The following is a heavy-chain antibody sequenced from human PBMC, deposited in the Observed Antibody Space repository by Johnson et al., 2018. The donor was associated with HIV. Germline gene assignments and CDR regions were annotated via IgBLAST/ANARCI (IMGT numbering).Heavy chain of an antibody. D-gene: IGHD3-10*01. CDR1: GFTFSSYG. CDR3: ARRGLANAFDI. CDR2: IRYDGSNK. Sequence: QVQLVESGGGVVQPGGSLRLSCVVSGFTFSSYGMHWVRQAPGKGLEWVAFIRYDGSNKYYADSVKGRFSISRDNAKSSVYLQMNSLRAEDTAVYYCARRGLANAFDIWGQGTMVTVSS. V-gene: IGHV3-30*02. J-gene: IGHJ3*02.